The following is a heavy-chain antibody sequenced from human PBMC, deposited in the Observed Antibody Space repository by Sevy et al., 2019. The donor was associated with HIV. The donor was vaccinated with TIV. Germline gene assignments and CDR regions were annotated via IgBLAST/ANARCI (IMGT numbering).Heavy chain of an antibody. D-gene: IGHD4-17*01. CDR1: GDSISGGYY. Sequence: SETLSLTCTVSGDSISGGYYWGWIRQSPGKGLEWIGSIYHSGNTYYNPSLKSRVTISVDTSKNQFSLKLSSVTAVDTAVYYCARDRGGDYVTQLDPWGQGTLVTVSS. CDR3: ARDRGGDYVTQLDP. J-gene: IGHJ5*02. V-gene: IGHV4-38-2*02. CDR2: IYHSGNT.